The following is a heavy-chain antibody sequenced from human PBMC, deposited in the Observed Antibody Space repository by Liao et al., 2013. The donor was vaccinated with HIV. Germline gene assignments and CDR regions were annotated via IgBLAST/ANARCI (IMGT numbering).Heavy chain of an antibody. J-gene: IGHJ4*02. CDR1: GGSISRSSYY. V-gene: IGHV4-39*07. CDR2: MYYSGST. Sequence: QLQLQESGPGLVKPSETLSLTCTVSGGSISRSSYYWGWIRQSPGKGLEWIGSMYYSGSTHYNPSLKSGVTISVDTSKNQFSLKLSSVTAADTAVYYCARVHRESQWLPFRFDYWGQGTLVTVSS. CDR3: ARVHRESQWLPFRFDY. D-gene: IGHD5-12*01.